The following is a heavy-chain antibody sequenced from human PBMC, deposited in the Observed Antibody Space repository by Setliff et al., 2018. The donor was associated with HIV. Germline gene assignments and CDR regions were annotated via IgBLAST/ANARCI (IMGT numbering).Heavy chain of an antibody. CDR3: ARVVGLSDLDY. Sequence: PSETLSLTCTVSGGSISRSAYYWSWIRQPAGKGLEWIGHIYTSGSTNYNLSLKSRVTIILDTSKNQFSLKLTSVTAADTAVYYCARVVGLSDLDYWGQGTLVTVSS. V-gene: IGHV4-61*09. J-gene: IGHJ4*02. CDR2: IYTSGST. CDR1: GGSISRSAYY. D-gene: IGHD2-21*01.